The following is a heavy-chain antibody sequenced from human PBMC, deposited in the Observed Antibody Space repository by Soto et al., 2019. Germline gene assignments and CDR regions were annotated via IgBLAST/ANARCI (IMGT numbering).Heavy chain of an antibody. CDR1: GFTFSSYS. CDR3: ARDRAGAQYGLDV. CDR2: ISSSSSTI. D-gene: IGHD1-26*01. J-gene: IGHJ6*02. Sequence: EVQLVESGGGLVQPGGSLRLSCAASGFTFSSYSMNWVRQAPGKGLEWVSYISSSSSTIYYVDSVKGRFTISRDNAKNSLYLQMNSLIDEDTAVYYCARDRAGAQYGLDVWGQGTTVTVSS. V-gene: IGHV3-48*02.